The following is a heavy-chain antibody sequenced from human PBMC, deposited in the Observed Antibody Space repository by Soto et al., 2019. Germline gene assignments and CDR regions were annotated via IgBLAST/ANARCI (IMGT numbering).Heavy chain of an antibody. V-gene: IGHV3-23*01. Sequence: QPGGSLRLSCAASGFTFSSYAMSWVRQAPGKGLEWVSAISGSGGSTYYADSVKGRFTISRDNSKNTLYLQMNSLRAEDTAVYYCAKGGYDILTGYYNCFDYWGQGTLVTVSS. J-gene: IGHJ5*01. CDR3: AKGGYDILTGYYNCFDY. CDR2: ISGSGGST. D-gene: IGHD3-9*01. CDR1: GFTFSSYA.